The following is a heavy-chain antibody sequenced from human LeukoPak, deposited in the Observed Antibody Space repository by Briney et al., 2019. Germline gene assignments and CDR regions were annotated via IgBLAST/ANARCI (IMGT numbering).Heavy chain of an antibody. V-gene: IGHV3-30*18. CDR3: AKEGYYGSGSPPSLYFDY. CDR2: TSSDLNVK. CDR1: GFTFRNYV. J-gene: IGHJ4*02. D-gene: IGHD3-10*01. Sequence: GGSLGLSCAAPGFTFRNYVIHWVRQAPGKGLEWVAVTSSDLNVKLYADSVKGRFTISRDNSRSILYLQMNSLRPEDTAIYYCAKEGYYGSGSPPSLYFDYWGQGTLVTVSS.